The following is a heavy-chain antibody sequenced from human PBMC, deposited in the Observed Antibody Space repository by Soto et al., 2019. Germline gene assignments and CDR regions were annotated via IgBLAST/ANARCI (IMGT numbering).Heavy chain of an antibody. CDR1: GFTFSAYV. J-gene: IGHJ4*02. CDR2: ITSSGGGT. V-gene: IGHV3-23*01. D-gene: IGHD6-13*01. Sequence: GGSLRLSCAASGFTFSAYVMSWVRQAPGKGLEWVSSITSSGGGTYYADSVKGRFTVSRDNSKNTVYLQMNSLRDEDTAVYYCAKLTAAWGQGTLVTISS. CDR3: AKLTAA.